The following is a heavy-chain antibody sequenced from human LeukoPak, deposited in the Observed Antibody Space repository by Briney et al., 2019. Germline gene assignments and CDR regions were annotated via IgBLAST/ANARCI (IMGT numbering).Heavy chain of an antibody. J-gene: IGHJ4*02. D-gene: IGHD4-23*01. V-gene: IGHV4-39*07. Sequence: SETLSLTCTVSGGSISSSSYYWAWIRQPPGKGLEWVGSIYYSGTTYYNPSLKSRVTISVDTSKNQFSLKLTSVTAADTAVYYCARGPGGSALFNWGQGTWSPSPQ. CDR2: IYYSGTT. CDR1: GGSISSSSYY. CDR3: ARGPGGSALFN.